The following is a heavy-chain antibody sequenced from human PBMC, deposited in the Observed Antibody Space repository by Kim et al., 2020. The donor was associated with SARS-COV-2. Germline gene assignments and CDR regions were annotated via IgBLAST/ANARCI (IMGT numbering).Heavy chain of an antibody. J-gene: IGHJ1*01. CDR3: AKDLGSDYGDRFGM. CDR1: GFTFSRYA. CDR2: ISGSGGRT. Sequence: GGSLRLSCAASGFTFSRYAMNWVRQAPGKGLEWVSAISGSGGRTYYADSVKGRFTISRDQSRDTVSLQMNSLRADATALYYCAKDLGSDYGDRFGMWGQG. D-gene: IGHD4-17*01. V-gene: IGHV3-23*01.